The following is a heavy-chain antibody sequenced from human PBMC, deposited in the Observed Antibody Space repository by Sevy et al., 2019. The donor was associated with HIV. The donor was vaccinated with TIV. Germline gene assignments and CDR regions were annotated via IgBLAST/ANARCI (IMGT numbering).Heavy chain of an antibody. Sequence: GGSLRLSCAASGFTFSSYGMHWVRQAPGKGLEWVALIWYDGSSKYYADSVKGRFTISRDNSKNTLYLQMNSLRAEDKAVYYCASGADYYASRTENFDYWGQGTLVTVSS. CDR2: IWYDGSSK. CDR1: GFTFSSYG. D-gene: IGHD3-10*01. CDR3: ASGADYYASRTENFDY. J-gene: IGHJ4*02. V-gene: IGHV3-33*01.